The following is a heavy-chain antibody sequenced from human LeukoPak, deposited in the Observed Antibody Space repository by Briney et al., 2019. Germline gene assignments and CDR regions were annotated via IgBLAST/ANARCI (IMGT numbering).Heavy chain of an antibody. CDR2: ISGSGGST. D-gene: IGHD3-10*01. V-gene: IGHV3-23*01. J-gene: IGHJ4*02. Sequence: GGSLRLSCAVSGLTFSSYTMTWVRQAPGKGLEWVSAISGSGGSTYYADSVKGRFTISRDNSKNTLYLQMNSLRAEDTAVYYCAKDLPKGVIITTFDYWGQGTLVTVSS. CDR3: AKDLPKGVIITTFDY. CDR1: GLTFSSYT.